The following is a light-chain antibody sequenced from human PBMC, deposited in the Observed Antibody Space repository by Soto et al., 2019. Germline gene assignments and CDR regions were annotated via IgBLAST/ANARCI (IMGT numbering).Light chain of an antibody. V-gene: IGKV3-20*01. CDR2: DTS. CDR3: KYYQNLPLYP. CDR1: QSGSSNA. J-gene: IGKJ2*01. Sequence: ESVLTQSPGTLSLSPGERATLSCRASQSGSSNAIAWYQQQAGQAPRLLVYDTSTRATDIPDRFSGSGSGTDFPLTISRLEPEDFAVSFCKYYQNLPLYPFGQGTTLEIK.